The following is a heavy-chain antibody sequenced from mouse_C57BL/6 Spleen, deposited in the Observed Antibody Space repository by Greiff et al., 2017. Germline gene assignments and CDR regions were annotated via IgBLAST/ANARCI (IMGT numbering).Heavy chain of an antibody. V-gene: IGHV5-6*01. CDR2: ISSGGSYT. CDR1: GFTFSSYG. Sequence: EVQGVESGGDLVKPGGSLKLSCAASGFTFSSYGMSWVRQTPDKRLEWVATISSGGSYTYYPDSVKGRFTISRDNAKNTLYLQVSSLKSEDTAMYYCERDSQYFDVGGTGTTVTVSS. J-gene: IGHJ1*03. D-gene: IGHD3-2*01. CDR3: ERDSQYFDV.